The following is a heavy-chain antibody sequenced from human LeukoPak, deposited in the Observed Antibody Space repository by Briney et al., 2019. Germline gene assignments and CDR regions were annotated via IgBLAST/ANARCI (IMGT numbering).Heavy chain of an antibody. CDR1: GGSFSGYY. Sequence: PSETLSLTCAVYGGSFSGYYWSWLRQPPGKGLEWIGEINHSGSTNYNPSLKSRVTISVDTSKNQFSLKLSSVTAADTAVYYCVRAGLLGYYYYYMDVWGKGTTVTVSS. J-gene: IGHJ6*03. V-gene: IGHV4-34*01. CDR3: VRAGLLGYYYYYMDV. CDR2: INHSGST. D-gene: IGHD2-8*02.